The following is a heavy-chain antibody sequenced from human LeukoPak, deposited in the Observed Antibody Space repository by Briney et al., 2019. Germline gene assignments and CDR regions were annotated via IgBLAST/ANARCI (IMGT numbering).Heavy chain of an antibody. CDR1: GGSISSYY. CDR2: IYYSGST. V-gene: IGHV4-59*01. D-gene: IGHD1-1*01. J-gene: IGHJ4*02. CDR3: ARSSGTLWNY. Sequence: PSETLSLTCTVSGGSISSYYWSWIRQPPGKGLEWIGYIYYSGSTNYNPSLKSRVTISVDTSKNQFSLKLSSVTAADTAVYYCARSSGTLWNYWGQGTLVTVSS.